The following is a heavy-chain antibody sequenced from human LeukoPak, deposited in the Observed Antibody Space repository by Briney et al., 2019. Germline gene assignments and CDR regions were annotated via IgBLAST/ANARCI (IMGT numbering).Heavy chain of an antibody. D-gene: IGHD1-7*01. CDR2: IIPIFGTA. V-gene: IGHV1-69*13. Sequence: GASVKVSCKASGGTFSSYAISWVRQAPGQGLEWMGGIIPIFGTANYAQKFQGRVTITADESTSTAYMELSSLRSEDTAVYYCARTGGRGYNWNFGHTYYFDYWGQGTLATVSS. CDR3: ARTGGRGYNWNFGHTYYFDY. J-gene: IGHJ4*02. CDR1: GGTFSSYA.